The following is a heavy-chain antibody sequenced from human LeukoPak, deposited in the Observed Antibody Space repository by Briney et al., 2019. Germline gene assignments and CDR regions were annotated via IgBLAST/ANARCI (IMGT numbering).Heavy chain of an antibody. CDR1: GYTFTSYG. D-gene: IGHD4-17*01. V-gene: IGHV1-18*01. CDR3: ARDPDGYYDFDF. CDR2: ISAYNGNT. Sequence: ASVKVSCKASGYTFTSYGISWVRQAPGQGLEWMGWISAYNGNTNYAQKIQGRVTMTTDTSTNTAYMELRSLRSDDTAVYYCARDPDGYYDFDFWGQGTLVTVSS. J-gene: IGHJ4*02.